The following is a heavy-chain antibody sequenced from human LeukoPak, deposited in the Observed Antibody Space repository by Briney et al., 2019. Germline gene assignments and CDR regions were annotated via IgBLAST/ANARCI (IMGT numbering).Heavy chain of an antibody. CDR2: IKQDGSEK. V-gene: IGHV3-7*05. CDR3: ARSHPRVVVTASYFDY. Sequence: GGSLRLSCAASGFTFSSYWMSWVRQAPGKGPEWVANIKQDGSEKYYVDSVKGRFTISRDNAKNSLYLQMNSLRAEDTAVYYCARSHPRVVVTASYFDYWGQGTLVTVSS. J-gene: IGHJ4*02. D-gene: IGHD2-21*02. CDR1: GFTFSSYW.